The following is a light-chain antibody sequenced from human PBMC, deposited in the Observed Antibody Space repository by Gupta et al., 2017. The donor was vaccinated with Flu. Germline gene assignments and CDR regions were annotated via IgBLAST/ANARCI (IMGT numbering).Light chain of an antibody. J-gene: IGLJ3*02. Sequence: GQTARLTCGGNNSGSKNVHWYQQKPGQAPVLVIYRDSNRPSGIPERFSGSNSGNTATLTISRAQAGDEADYYCQVWDSSYWVFGGGTKLTVL. V-gene: IGLV3-9*01. CDR2: RDS. CDR3: QVWDSSYWV. CDR1: NSGSKN.